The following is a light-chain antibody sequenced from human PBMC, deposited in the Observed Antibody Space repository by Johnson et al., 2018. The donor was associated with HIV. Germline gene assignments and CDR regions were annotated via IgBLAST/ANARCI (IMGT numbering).Light chain of an antibody. V-gene: IGLV1-51*01. J-gene: IGLJ1*01. CDR3: GTWARSLTAHYV. CDR1: TSNIGNNY. Sequence: HSVLTQPPSVSAAPGQKVTISCSGSTSNIGNNYISWYQHLPGTAPKLLIYDNNKRPSGIPDRFSASKSGTSASLGITGLQTGDEADYYCGTWARSLTAHYVFGTGTKVPVL. CDR2: DNN.